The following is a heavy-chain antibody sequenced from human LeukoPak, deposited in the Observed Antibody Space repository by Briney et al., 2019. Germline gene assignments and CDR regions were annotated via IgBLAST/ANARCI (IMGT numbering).Heavy chain of an antibody. CDR1: GGSISSYY. Sequence: SETLSLTCTVSGGSISSYYWSWIRQPAGKGLEWIGRIYTSGSTNYNPSLKSRVTMSVDTSKNQFSLKLSSVTAADTAVYYCARGEAAAGIGYYYYYGMDVWGQGTTVTVSS. D-gene: IGHD6-13*01. CDR3: ARGEAAAGIGYYYYYGMDV. V-gene: IGHV4-4*07. J-gene: IGHJ6*02. CDR2: IYTSGST.